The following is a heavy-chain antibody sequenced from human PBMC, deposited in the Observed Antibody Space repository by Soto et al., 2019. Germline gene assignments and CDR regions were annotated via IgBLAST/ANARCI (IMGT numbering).Heavy chain of an antibody. J-gene: IGHJ3*02. D-gene: IGHD3-10*01. V-gene: IGHV1-8*01. CDR3: ARSSLLWFGELLYEGDAAFDN. Sequence: ASVKVSCKAYGYTFTRYDINWVRQATGQGLGWMGWMNSNCGNTGYAQKFQVRATMARDTYINTAYMELRSMISDDTAMYYCARSSLLWFGELLYEGDAAFDNWGQGTMVTVSS. CDR1: GYTFTRYD. CDR2: MNSNCGNT.